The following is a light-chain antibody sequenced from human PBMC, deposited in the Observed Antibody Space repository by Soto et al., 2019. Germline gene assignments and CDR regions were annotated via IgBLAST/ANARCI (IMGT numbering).Light chain of an antibody. CDR2: GAS. Sequence: DIQMTQSPSSVSASVGDRVTITCRASQDIGSWLAWYQQKPGTAPDLLIYGASSLQSGVPSRFYGSGSGTDFTLTISSLQPEDVATYYCQQGGSFPITFGQGTRLEIK. J-gene: IGKJ5*01. CDR3: QQGGSFPIT. V-gene: IGKV1-12*01. CDR1: QDIGSW.